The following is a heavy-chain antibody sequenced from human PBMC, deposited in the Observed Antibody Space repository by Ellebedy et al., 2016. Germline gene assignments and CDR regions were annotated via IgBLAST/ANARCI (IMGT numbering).Heavy chain of an antibody. Sequence: GESLKISXAASGFIFSNAWLSWVRQAPGKGLEWVGRIKSKTDGEITDYAAPVKGRFTISRDGSKNTLYLQMNSLTTEDTAVYYCTIYYVRYYFDYWGQGTLVTVSS. V-gene: IGHV3-15*01. D-gene: IGHD3-10*02. CDR3: TIYYVRYYFDY. CDR2: IKSKTDGEIT. J-gene: IGHJ4*02. CDR1: GFIFSNAW.